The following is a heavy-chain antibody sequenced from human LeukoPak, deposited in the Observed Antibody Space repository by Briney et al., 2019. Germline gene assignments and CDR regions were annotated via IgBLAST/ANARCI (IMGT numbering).Heavy chain of an antibody. Sequence: SVTLSLTCTVSGGSISSYYWSWIRQPPGKGLEWIGYIYHSGSTNYNPSLKSRVTISVDTSKNQFSLELSSVTAADTAVYYCARGARGYSYGWGQGTLVTVSS. J-gene: IGHJ4*02. D-gene: IGHD5-18*01. V-gene: IGHV4-59*01. CDR3: ARGARGYSYG. CDR1: GGSISSYY. CDR2: IYHSGST.